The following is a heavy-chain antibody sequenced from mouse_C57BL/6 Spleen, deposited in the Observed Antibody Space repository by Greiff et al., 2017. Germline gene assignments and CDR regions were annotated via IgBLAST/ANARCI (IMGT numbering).Heavy chain of an antibody. CDR3: ARDTTYVAWGDY. CDR1: GYTFTSYW. J-gene: IGHJ4*01. D-gene: IGHD1-1*01. V-gene: IGHV1-59*01. CDR2: IDPSDSYT. Sequence: QVQLQQPGAELVRPGTSVKLSCKASGYTFTSYWMHWVKQRPGQGLEWIGVIDPSDSYTNYNQKFKGKATLTVDTSSSTAYMQLSSLTSEDSAVYYCARDTTYVAWGDYWGQGTSVTVSS.